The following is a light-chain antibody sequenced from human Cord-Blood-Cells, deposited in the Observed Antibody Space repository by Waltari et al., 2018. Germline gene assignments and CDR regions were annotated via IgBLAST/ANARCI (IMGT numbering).Light chain of an antibody. V-gene: IGKV3-11*01. CDR1: QGVSSY. J-gene: IGKJ4*01. Sequence: EIVLTQSPANLSLSPGERATLSCRASQGVSSYLAWYQQKPGQAPRLLIYDASNRATGIPARFSGSGSGTDFTLTISSLEPEDFAVYYCQQRSNWPLTFGGGTKVEIK. CDR3: QQRSNWPLT. CDR2: DAS.